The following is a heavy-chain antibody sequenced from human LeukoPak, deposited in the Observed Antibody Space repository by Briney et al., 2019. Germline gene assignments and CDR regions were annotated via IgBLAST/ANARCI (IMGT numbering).Heavy chain of an antibody. Sequence: PGGSLRLSCAASGFTFDDYTMHWVRQAPGKGLEWVSLISWDGGSTYYADSVKGRFTISRDNSKNSLYLQMNSLRTEDTALYYCAKEGSSSFVGWIDYYMDVWGKGTTVTVSS. D-gene: IGHD6-6*01. CDR2: ISWDGGST. V-gene: IGHV3-43*01. CDR1: GFTFDDYT. J-gene: IGHJ6*03. CDR3: AKEGSSSFVGWIDYYMDV.